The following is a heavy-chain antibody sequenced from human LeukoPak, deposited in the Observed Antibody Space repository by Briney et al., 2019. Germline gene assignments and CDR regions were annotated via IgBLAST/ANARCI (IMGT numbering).Heavy chain of an antibody. V-gene: IGHV4-4*07. CDR2: IYTSGST. CDR3: VRGFCRGDSCYSAEYFQH. D-gene: IGHD2-15*01. CDR1: GGSISSYY. Sequence: SETLSLTCTVSGGSISSYYWSWIRQPAGKGLEWIGRIYTSGSTNYNPSLKSRVTMSVDTSKNQFSLKLSSVTAADTSVYYCVRGFCRGDSCYSAEYFQHWGQGTLVTVSS. J-gene: IGHJ1*01.